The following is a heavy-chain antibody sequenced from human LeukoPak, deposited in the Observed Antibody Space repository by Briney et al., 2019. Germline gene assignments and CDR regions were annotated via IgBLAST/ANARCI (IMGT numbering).Heavy chain of an antibody. CDR1: GYSFTSHY. V-gene: IGHV1-46*01. CDR3: ARGSTRYDYVWGSYRYYFDY. D-gene: IGHD3-16*02. J-gene: IGHJ4*02. Sequence: ASVKVSCKASGYSFTSHYMHWVRQAPGQGLEWLWLINPSGSSTLYAQKFQGRVTMTRDMSTTTDYMELSRLRSDDTAVYYCARGSTRYDYVWGSYRYYFDYWGQGTLVTVSS. CDR2: INPSGSST.